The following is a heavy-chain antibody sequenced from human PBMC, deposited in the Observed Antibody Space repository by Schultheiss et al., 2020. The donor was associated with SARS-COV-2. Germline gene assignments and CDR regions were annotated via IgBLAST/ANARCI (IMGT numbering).Heavy chain of an antibody. CDR1: GFTFSSYA. CDR2: ISYDGSNK. CDR3: AREKVVITAAGLDY. V-gene: IGHV3-30-3*01. J-gene: IGHJ4*02. D-gene: IGHD2-15*01. Sequence: GESLKISCTASGFTFSSYAIHWVRQAPGKGLEWVAVISYDGSNKYYADSVKGRFTISRDNSKNTLFLQLNSLRREDTAVYYCAREKVVITAAGLDYWGQGALVTVSS.